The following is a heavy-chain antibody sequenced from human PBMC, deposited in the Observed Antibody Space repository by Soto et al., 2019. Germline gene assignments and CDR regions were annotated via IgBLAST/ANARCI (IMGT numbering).Heavy chain of an antibody. J-gene: IGHJ3*02. CDR1: GFTFSSYS. V-gene: IGHV3-21*01. D-gene: IGHD2-2*01. CDR2: ISSSSSYI. CDR3: ARRCGSTSCYDAFDI. Sequence: WGSLRLSCAASGFTFSSYSMNWVRQAPGKGLEWVSSISSSSSYIYYADSVKGRFTISRDNAKNSLYLQMNSLRAEDTAVYYCARRCGSTSCYDAFDIWGQGTMVNVSS.